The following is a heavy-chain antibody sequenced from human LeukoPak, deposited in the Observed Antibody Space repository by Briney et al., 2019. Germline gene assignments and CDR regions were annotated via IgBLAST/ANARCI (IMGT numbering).Heavy chain of an antibody. CDR3: AELGITMIGGV. CDR1: GFTFSNYW. Sequence: GGSLRLSCAASGFTFSNYWMHWVRQAPGKGLEWVANIQQDGSEQYYVDSVKGRFTISRDNAKNSLYLQMNSLRAEDTAVYYCAELGITMIGGVWGKGTTVTISS. CDR2: IQQDGSEQ. D-gene: IGHD3-10*02. V-gene: IGHV3-7*01. J-gene: IGHJ6*04.